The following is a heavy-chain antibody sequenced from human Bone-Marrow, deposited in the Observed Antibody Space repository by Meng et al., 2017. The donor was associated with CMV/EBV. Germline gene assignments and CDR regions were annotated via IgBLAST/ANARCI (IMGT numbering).Heavy chain of an antibody. Sequence: GGSLRLSCAASGFTFSNYWMSWVRQAPGKGLEWVANIKQDGSETYYVDSVKGRFTISRDNAKNSLYLQMNSLRAEDAAVYYCARKLVTTFRFYYYYNAMDVWGQGTTVTVYS. V-gene: IGHV3-7*01. CDR2: IKQDGSET. CDR1: GFTFSNYW. D-gene: IGHD2/OR15-2a*01. J-gene: IGHJ6*01. CDR3: ARKLVTTFRFYYYYNAMDV.